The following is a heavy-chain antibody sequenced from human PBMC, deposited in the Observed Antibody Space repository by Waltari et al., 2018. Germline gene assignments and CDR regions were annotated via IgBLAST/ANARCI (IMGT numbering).Heavy chain of an antibody. CDR2: IITIFGTA. CDR3: ARGVMDIVLMVYAAPDY. V-gene: IGHV1-69*14. D-gene: IGHD2-8*01. CDR1: GGTFSSYA. Sequence: QVQLVQSGAEVKKPGSSVKVSCKASGGTFSSYAISWVRQAPGHGLEWMGGIITIFGTANYAQKSQGRVTITANKSTSTAYMELSSLRSEDTAVYYCARGVMDIVLMVYAAPDYWGQGTLVTVSS. J-gene: IGHJ4*02.